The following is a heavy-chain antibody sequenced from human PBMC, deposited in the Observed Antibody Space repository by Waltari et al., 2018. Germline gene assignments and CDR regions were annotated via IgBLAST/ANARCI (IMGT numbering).Heavy chain of an antibody. CDR3: ARDPHDLWSGSNWFDP. V-gene: IGHV3-30*04. CDR1: GFSLGGFS. CDR2: KPYDGSTE. Sequence: LVESGGGVVQPGRSLSLSCSASGFSLGGFSMHWVRQAPGKGLEWVAVKPYDGSTEYYADSVKGRFTISRDSSKNTVYLQMDNLRPEDTAVYFCARDPHDLWSGSNWFDPWGQGTLVTVSS. J-gene: IGHJ5*02. D-gene: IGHD3-3*01.